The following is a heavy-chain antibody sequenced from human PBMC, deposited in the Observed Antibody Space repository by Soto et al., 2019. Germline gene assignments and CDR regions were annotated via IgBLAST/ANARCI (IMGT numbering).Heavy chain of an antibody. D-gene: IGHD4-17*01. V-gene: IGHV3-9*01. CDR1: GFPFEDSA. Sequence: EVQLVESGGGLAQPGRSLRLSCAASGFPFEDSAMHWVRQAPGKGLEWVSGIRWNSETIGYADSVKGRFTISRDNAQNSLYLEMSSLRHEDTALYYCAKGRMTSLTAKYYYMDVWGKGTTVTVSS. CDR2: IRWNSETI. CDR3: AKGRMTSLTAKYYYMDV. J-gene: IGHJ6*03.